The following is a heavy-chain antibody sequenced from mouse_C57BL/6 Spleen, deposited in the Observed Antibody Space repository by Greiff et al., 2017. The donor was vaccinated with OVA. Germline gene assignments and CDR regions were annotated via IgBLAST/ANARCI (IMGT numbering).Heavy chain of an antibody. CDR2: IDPSDSYT. Sequence: QVQLQQPGAELVMPGASVKLSCKASGYTFTSYWMHWVKQRPGQGLEWIGEIDPSDSYTNYNQKFKGKSTLTVDKSSSTAYMQLSSLTSEDSAVYYCARGDSNFLAYWGQGTLVTVSA. CDR3: ARGDSNFLAY. V-gene: IGHV1-69*01. D-gene: IGHD2-5*01. J-gene: IGHJ3*01. CDR1: GYTFTSYW.